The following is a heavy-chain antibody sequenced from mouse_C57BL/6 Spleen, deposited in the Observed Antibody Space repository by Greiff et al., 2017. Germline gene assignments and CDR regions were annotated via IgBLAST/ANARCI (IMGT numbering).Heavy chain of an antibody. CDR1: GYSITSGYY. CDR3: AKSEWYYYAMDY. V-gene: IGHV3-6*01. D-gene: IGHD1-1*02. J-gene: IGHJ4*01. CDR2: ISYDGSN. Sequence: DVKLQESGPGLVKPSQSLSLTCSVTGYSITSGYYWNWIRQFPGNKLEWMGYISYDGSNNYNPSLKNRISITRDTSKNQFFLKLNSVTTEDTATYYCAKSEWYYYAMDYWGQGTSVTVSS.